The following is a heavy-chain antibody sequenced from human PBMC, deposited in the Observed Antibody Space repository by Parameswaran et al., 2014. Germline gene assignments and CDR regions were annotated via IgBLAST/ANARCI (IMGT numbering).Heavy chain of an antibody. J-gene: IGHJ6*03. V-gene: IGHV1-69*05. Sequence: WVRQAPGQGLEWMGGIIPIFGTANYAQKFQGRVTITTDESTSTAYMELSSLRSEDTAVYYCARAGPVGYDSSVNYYYYMDVWGKGTTVTVSS. D-gene: IGHD3-22*01. CDR2: IIPIFGTA. CDR3: ARAGPVGYDSSVNYYYYMDV.